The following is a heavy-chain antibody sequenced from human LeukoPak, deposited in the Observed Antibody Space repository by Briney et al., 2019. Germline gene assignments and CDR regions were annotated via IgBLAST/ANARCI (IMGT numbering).Heavy chain of an antibody. Sequence: SETLSLTCTVSGYSISSGYYWGWIRQPPGKGLEWIATIYHSGSTYYNPSLKSRVTISMDTPNNQFSLKLSSVTAADTAVYYCARDNSPYYYYYYYMDVWGKGTTVTVSS. CDR1: GYSISSGYY. CDR2: IYHSGST. CDR3: ARDNSPYYYYYYYMDV. J-gene: IGHJ6*03. D-gene: IGHD4-23*01. V-gene: IGHV4-38-2*02.